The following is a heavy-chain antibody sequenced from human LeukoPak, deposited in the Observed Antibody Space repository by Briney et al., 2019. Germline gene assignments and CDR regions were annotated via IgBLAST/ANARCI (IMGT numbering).Heavy chain of an antibody. D-gene: IGHD5-24*01. J-gene: IGHJ4*02. CDR2: ILNDGSQE. CDR1: GFTFSSYG. CDR3: ARDYKYAFDN. V-gene: IGHV3-33*01. Sequence: QPGRSLRLSCAASGFTFSSYGMHWVRQAPGKGLEWVAVILNDGSQEKYADSVKGRFTISGDKAKNSLYLQMNSLRVEDTAVYYCARDYKYAFDNWGQGTLVTVSS.